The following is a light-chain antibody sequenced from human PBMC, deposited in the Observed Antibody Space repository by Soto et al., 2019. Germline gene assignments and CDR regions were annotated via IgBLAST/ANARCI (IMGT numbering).Light chain of an antibody. CDR1: QSVIRSY. J-gene: IGKJ3*01. Sequence: EIVLTQSPGTLSLSPGERATLSCRASQSVIRSYLAWSQQKPGQAPRVLIFGASSRATGVPDRFSGSGSGTDFTLTISRLEPEDFAVYYCHQYGGSQFTFGPGTTVDIK. CDR2: GAS. CDR3: HQYGGSQFT. V-gene: IGKV3-20*01.